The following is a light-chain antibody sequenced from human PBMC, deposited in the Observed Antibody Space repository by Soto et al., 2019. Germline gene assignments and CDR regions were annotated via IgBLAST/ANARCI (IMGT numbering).Light chain of an antibody. Sequence: EIVLTQFPDTLSLSPGERATLSCRASQSVRNSYLAWYQQRPGQAPRLLIYGAGSRATGIPDRFSGSGSDTDFTLTISRLEPEDFAVYYCQQYGSSPRYTFGQGTKLEI. J-gene: IGKJ2*01. CDR2: GAG. CDR3: QQYGSSPRYT. V-gene: IGKV3-20*01. CDR1: QSVRNSY.